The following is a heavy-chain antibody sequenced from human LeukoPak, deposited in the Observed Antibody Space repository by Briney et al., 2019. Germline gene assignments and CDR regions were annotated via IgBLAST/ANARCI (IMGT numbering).Heavy chain of an antibody. CDR3: ARGFQSKSTYFNY. CDR2: IYYSGTTT. Sequence: KSSETLSLTCTVSGGSISNSYWNWIRQPPGKGLEWIGYIYYSGTTTNYNPSLRSRVTISVDTSKNQFSLRLTSVTAADTAVYYCARGFQSKSTYFNYWGQGTLVTVSS. CDR1: GGSISNSY. V-gene: IGHV4-59*01. J-gene: IGHJ4*02.